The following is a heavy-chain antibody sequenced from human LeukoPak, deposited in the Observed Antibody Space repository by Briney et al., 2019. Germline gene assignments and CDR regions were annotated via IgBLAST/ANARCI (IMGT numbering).Heavy chain of an antibody. Sequence: SETLSLTCTVSGGSISSSNYYWGWIRQPPGKGLEWIGSVYYSGSTNYNPSLKSRVTISVDTSKNQFSLKLSSVTAADTAVYYCARGIAAAGLYWGQGTLVTVSS. CDR3: ARGIAAAGLY. CDR1: GGSISSSNYY. J-gene: IGHJ4*02. D-gene: IGHD6-13*01. CDR2: VYYSGST. V-gene: IGHV4-39*07.